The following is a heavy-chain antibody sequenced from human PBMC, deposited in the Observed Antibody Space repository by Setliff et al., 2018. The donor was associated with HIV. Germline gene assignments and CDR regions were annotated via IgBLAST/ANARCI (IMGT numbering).Heavy chain of an antibody. D-gene: IGHD3-10*01. J-gene: IGHJ5*02. Sequence: ASVKVSCKASGYTFLNYDINWLRQAPGQGPEWMGRLTPHSGDTISADRFQGRLVMTTNTSTTTAFMELSSLRSDDTALYFCARGWGLWFGQLSILPLDPWGQGTLVTVS. CDR1: GYTFLNYD. CDR2: LTPHSGDT. CDR3: ARGWGLWFGQLSILPLDP. V-gene: IGHV1-8*01.